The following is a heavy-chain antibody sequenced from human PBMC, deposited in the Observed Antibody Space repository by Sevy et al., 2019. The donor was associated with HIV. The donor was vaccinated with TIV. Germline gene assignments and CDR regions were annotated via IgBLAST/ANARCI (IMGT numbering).Heavy chain of an antibody. CDR1: GSTLSRLS. CDR3: ATTKDYYESYGSPFDY. J-gene: IGHJ4*02. V-gene: IGHV1-24*01. CDR2: FDPEDGEK. Sequence: ASVKVSCKVSGSTLSRLSMHWVRQVPGKGLEWMASFDPEDGEKSYARKFQGRVTMTEDTSTDTAYMELSSLRSEDTAVYYCATTKDYYESYGSPFDYWGQGTLVTVSS. D-gene: IGHD3-22*01.